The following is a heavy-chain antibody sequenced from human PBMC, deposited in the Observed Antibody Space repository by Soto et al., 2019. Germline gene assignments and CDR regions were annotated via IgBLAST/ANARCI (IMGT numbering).Heavy chain of an antibody. D-gene: IGHD3-16*01. V-gene: IGHV1-18*01. Sequence: ASVKVSCKTSGYTFTRYGISWVRQAPGQGLEWMGWISGYNGNTKEAQKFQGRVIMTTDTAANTAHMELRSLTSDDTGVYYCARLPSRHWVDYWGQGTLVTVSS. CDR1: GYTFTRYG. CDR2: ISGYNGNT. CDR3: ARLPSRHWVDY. J-gene: IGHJ4*02.